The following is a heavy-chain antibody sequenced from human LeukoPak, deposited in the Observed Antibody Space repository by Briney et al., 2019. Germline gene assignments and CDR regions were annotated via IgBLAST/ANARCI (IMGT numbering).Heavy chain of an antibody. CDR1: GFTFSNYW. J-gene: IGHJ4*02. V-gene: IGHV3-7*01. Sequence: GGSLRLSCAASGFTFSNYWMSWVRQAPGKGLEWVANIKQDGSVKQYVDSIKGRFTISRDNAKNTLYLQMDSLRVEDTAVYYCARVYTDFWSGYYFDYWGQGTLVTVSS. CDR3: ARVYTDFWSGYYFDY. D-gene: IGHD3-3*01. CDR2: IKQDGSVK.